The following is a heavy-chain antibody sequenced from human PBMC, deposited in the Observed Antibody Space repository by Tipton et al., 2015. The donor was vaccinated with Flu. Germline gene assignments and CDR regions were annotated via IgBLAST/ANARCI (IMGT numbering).Heavy chain of an antibody. CDR3: VRSSDLLTGYPLPGFDY. CDR1: GYSFTSYW. D-gene: IGHD3-9*01. CDR2: IYPVDSDT. J-gene: IGHJ4*02. Sequence: QLVQSGAAVTQPGKSLKISCKGSGYSFTSYWIGWVRQMPGKGLEWMGIIYPVDSDTRYSPSFQGQVTISADKSISTAYLQWGSLKASDTAMYYCVRSSDLLTGYPLPGFDYWGQGTLVTVST. V-gene: IGHV5-51*03.